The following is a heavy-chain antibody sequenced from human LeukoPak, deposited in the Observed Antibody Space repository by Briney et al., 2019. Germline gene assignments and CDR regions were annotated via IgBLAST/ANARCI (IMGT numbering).Heavy chain of an antibody. CDR2: IKQDGSEK. V-gene: IGHV3-7*01. J-gene: IGHJ6*02. CDR3: ARVRSTVTTGIYYYYGMDV. D-gene: IGHD4-11*01. CDR1: GFTFSSYW. Sequence: PGGSLRLSCAASGFTFSSYWMSWVRQAPGKGLEWVANIKQDGSEKYYVDSVKGRFTISRDNAKNSLYLQMNSLRAEDTAVYYCARVRSTVTTGIYYYYGMDVWGQGTLVTVSS.